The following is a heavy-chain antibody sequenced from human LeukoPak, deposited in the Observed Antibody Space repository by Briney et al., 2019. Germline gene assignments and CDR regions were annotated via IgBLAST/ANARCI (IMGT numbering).Heavy chain of an antibody. D-gene: IGHD5-24*01. Sequence: PGGSQRLSCAASGFTVSSNYMSWVRQAPGKGLEWVSVIYSGGSTDYKDSVKDRFIISRDNSKNTLYLQMNSLRAEDTAVYYCAKEMATMNAFDIWGQGTMVTVSS. V-gene: IGHV3-66*01. CDR3: AKEMATMNAFDI. J-gene: IGHJ3*02. CDR2: IYSGGST. CDR1: GFTVSSNY.